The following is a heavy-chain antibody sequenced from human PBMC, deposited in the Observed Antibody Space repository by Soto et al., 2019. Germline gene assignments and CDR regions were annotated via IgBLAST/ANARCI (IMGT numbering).Heavy chain of an antibody. D-gene: IGHD1-26*01. Sequence: QVQLVQSGAEVKKPGSSVRVSCKISGGTFSSYAISWVRQAPGQGLEWMGGIIPIFATTKYAQNFQGRVTLTADESTGTAYMELSSLGSEDTALYYCAGVGSGSYHSFYGMDVWGQGTTVTVSS. V-gene: IGHV1-69*01. J-gene: IGHJ6*02. CDR1: GGTFSSYA. CDR2: IIPIFATT. CDR3: AGVGSGSYHSFYGMDV.